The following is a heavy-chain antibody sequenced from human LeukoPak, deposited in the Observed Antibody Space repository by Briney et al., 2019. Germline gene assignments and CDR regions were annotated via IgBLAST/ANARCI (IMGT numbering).Heavy chain of an antibody. D-gene: IGHD2-15*01. J-gene: IGHJ4*02. CDR2: ISAYNGNT. Sequence: ASVKVSCKASGYTFTSYGISWVRQAPGQGLEWMGWISAYNGNTNYAQKPQGRVTMTTDTSTSTAYMELRSLRSDDTAVYYCARGGGYCSGGSCYSVYYFDYWGQGTLVTVSS. V-gene: IGHV1-18*01. CDR3: ARGGGYCSGGSCYSVYYFDY. CDR1: GYTFTSYG.